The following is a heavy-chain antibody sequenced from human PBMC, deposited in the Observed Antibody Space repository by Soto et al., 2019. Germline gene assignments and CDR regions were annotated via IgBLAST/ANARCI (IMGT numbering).Heavy chain of an antibody. CDR3: AKDFEGPLNYFDY. V-gene: IGHV3-30*18. CDR2: ISYDGSNK. Sequence: QVQLVESGGGVVQPGRSLRLSCAASGFTFSSYGMHWVRQAPGKGLEWVAVISYDGSNKYYADSVKGRFTISRDNSKNTLYLQMNRLRAEDTAVYYCAKDFEGPLNYFDYWGQGTLVTVSS. CDR1: GFTFSSYG. J-gene: IGHJ4*02.